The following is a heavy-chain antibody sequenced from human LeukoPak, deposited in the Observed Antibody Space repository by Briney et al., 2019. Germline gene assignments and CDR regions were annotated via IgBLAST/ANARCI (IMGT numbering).Heavy chain of an antibody. CDR2: IYTSGST. D-gene: IGHD6-19*01. Sequence: SETLSLTCTVSGGSISSYYWSWIRQPAGKGLEWIGRIYTSGSTNYNPSLKSRVTMSVHTPEDQFSLKLSAVAAADTAVYYCARTGYSSGWYPLDYRGQGTLVTVSS. J-gene: IGHJ4*02. V-gene: IGHV4-4*07. CDR1: GGSISSYY. CDR3: ARTGYSSGWYPLDY.